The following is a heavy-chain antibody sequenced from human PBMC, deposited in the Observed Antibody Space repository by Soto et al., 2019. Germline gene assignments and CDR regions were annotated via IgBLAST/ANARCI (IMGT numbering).Heavy chain of an antibody. CDR3: ARSYYGSGSFNWFDP. J-gene: IGHJ5*02. CDR2: ISAYNGNT. D-gene: IGHD3-10*01. Sequence: ASVKVCCNASGYTFTSYGIIWVRQAPGQGLEWMGWISAYNGNTNYAQKFQGRVTMTRDTSTSTVYMELSSLRSEDTAVYYCARSYYGSGSFNWFDPWGQGTLVTVSS. CDR1: GYTFTSYG. V-gene: IGHV1-18*04.